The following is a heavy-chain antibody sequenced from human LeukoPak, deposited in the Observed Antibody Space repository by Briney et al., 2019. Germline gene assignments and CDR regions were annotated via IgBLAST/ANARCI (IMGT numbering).Heavy chain of an antibody. CDR2: INTNTGNP. J-gene: IGHJ6*03. V-gene: IGHV7-4-1*02. D-gene: IGHD6-19*01. CDR3: ARGDRGYSSGSGYYYMDV. Sequence: ASVKVSCKASGYTFTGYYMHWVRQAPGQGLEWMGWINTNTGNPTYAQGFTGRFVFSLDTSVSTAYLQISSLKAEDTAVYYCARGDRGYSSGSGYYYMDVWGKGTTVTVSS. CDR1: GYTFTGYY.